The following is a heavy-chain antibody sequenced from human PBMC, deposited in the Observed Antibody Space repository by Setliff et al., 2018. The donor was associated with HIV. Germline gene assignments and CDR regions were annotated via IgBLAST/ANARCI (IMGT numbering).Heavy chain of an antibody. J-gene: IGHJ4*02. Sequence: HPGGSLRLSCTASGFTFGDYAMSWVRQAPGKGLEWVGFIRSKAYGGTTEYAASVKGRFTISRDDSKSIAYLQMNSLKTEDTAVYYCTRGVITFGGVPGSYYFDYWGQGTLVTVSS. CDR1: GFTFGDYA. CDR2: IRSKAYGGTT. D-gene: IGHD3-16*01. V-gene: IGHV3-49*04. CDR3: TRGVITFGGVPGSYYFDY.